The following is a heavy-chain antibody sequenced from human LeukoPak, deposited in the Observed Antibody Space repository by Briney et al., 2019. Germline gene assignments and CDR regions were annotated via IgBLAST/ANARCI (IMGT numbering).Heavy chain of an antibody. CDR3: AKDKYYYMDV. CDR2: INLDGRGT. J-gene: IGHJ6*03. CDR1: GFQFSSFW. V-gene: IGHV3-74*01. Sequence: PGGSLRLSCSASGFQFSSFWMHWVRQAPGKGLVWVSRINLDGRGTTYADSVKGRFTISRDNAKNTLYLQMNTLRDEDTGIYYCAKDKYYYMDVWGKGTTVTVSS.